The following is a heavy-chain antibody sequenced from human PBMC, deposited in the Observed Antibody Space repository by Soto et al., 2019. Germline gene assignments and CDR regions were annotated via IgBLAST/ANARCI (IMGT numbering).Heavy chain of an antibody. CDR3: VRGPYSYGPFEY. J-gene: IGHJ4*02. D-gene: IGHD5-18*01. Sequence: QVQLQESGPGLMKPSETLSLTCTVSGGSISTYFWSWIRQPPGKGLEWVGFIQYSGISNYNPSLKSRVTISVDPAQNQLSLRLNSVTAADTAVYYCVRGPYSYGPFEYWGQGTLVSVSS. CDR2: IQYSGIS. CDR1: GGSISTYF. V-gene: IGHV4-59*01.